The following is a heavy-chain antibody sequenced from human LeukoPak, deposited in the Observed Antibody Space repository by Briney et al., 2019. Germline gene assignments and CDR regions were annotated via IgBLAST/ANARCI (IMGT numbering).Heavy chain of an antibody. Sequence: SETLSLTCTVSGGSISSYYWSWIRQPPGKGLEWIGYIYYSGSTNYNPSLKSRVTISVDTSKNQFSLKLSSVTAADTAVYYCARLEYSSSWYVDYWGQGALVTVSS. V-gene: IGHV4-59*01. CDR1: GGSISSYY. CDR2: IYYSGST. J-gene: IGHJ4*02. D-gene: IGHD6-13*01. CDR3: ARLEYSSSWYVDY.